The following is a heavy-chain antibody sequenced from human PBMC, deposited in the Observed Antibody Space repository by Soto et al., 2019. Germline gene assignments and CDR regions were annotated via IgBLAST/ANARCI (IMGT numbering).Heavy chain of an antibody. CDR1: GFPFSSYG. Sequence: PGGSLRLSCAASGFPFSSYGMHWVRQAPGKGLEWVAGIQSDGSRKYYADSVEGRFTISRDDSKSTLYLQMNSLGAEDTAVYFCAKDNCISTSCYRLYNWFDPWGQGT. V-gene: IGHV3-30*02. CDR2: IQSDGSRK. CDR3: AKDNCISTSCYRLYNWFDP. D-gene: IGHD2-2*01. J-gene: IGHJ5*02.